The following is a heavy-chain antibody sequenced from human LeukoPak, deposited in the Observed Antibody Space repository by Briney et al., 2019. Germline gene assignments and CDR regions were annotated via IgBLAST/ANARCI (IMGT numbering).Heavy chain of an antibody. J-gene: IGHJ6*02. D-gene: IGHD1-26*01. CDR1: GFSFRSYA. CDR3: AKDRGERGATIYYYYGMDV. CDR2: VSASGATT. V-gene: IGHV3-23*01. Sequence: GGSLRLSCAATGFSFRSYALSWVRQAPGKGLEWVSGVSASGATTYYADSVKGRFTISRDNSKNTVYLQMNSLRAEDTAVYYCAKDRGERGATIYYYYGMDVWGQGATVTVSS.